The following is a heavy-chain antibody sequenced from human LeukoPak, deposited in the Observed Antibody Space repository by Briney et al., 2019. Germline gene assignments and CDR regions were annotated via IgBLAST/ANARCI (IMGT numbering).Heavy chain of an antibody. D-gene: IGHD1-26*01. CDR3: ARSLSLVGATTIFDY. J-gene: IGHJ4*02. V-gene: IGHV4-59*08. CDR2: IYYSGST. CDR1: GGSISSYY. Sequence: SETLSLTCTVSGGSISSYYWSWIRQPPGKGLEWIGYIYYSGSTNYNPSLKSRVTISVDTSKNQFSLKLSSVTAADTAVYYCARSLSLVGATTIFDYWGQGTLVTVSS.